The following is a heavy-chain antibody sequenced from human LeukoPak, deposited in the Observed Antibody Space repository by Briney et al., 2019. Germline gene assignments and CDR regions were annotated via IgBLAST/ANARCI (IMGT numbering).Heavy chain of an antibody. CDR2: TYSGGST. Sequence: GGSLRLSCAASGFTVSSNYMSWVRQAPGKGLEWVSVTYSGGSTYYADSVKGRFTISRDNSKNTLYLQMNSLRAEDTAVYYCAREVVYDILTGRPPNWFDSWGQGTLVTVSS. D-gene: IGHD3-9*01. CDR3: AREVVYDILTGRPPNWFDS. J-gene: IGHJ5*01. V-gene: IGHV3-66*01. CDR1: GFTVSSNY.